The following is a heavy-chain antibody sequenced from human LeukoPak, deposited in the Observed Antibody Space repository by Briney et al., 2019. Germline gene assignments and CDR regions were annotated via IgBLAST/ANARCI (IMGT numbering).Heavy chain of an antibody. Sequence: SQTLSLTCTVSGGSISSGDYYWSWIRQPPGKGLEWIGYIYYSGSTYYNPSLKSRVTISVDTSKNQFSLKLSSVTAADTAVYYCARVFGISDAFDIWGQGTMVTVSS. CDR2: IYYSGST. CDR1: GGSISSGDYY. J-gene: IGHJ3*02. V-gene: IGHV4-30-4*08. D-gene: IGHD3-10*02. CDR3: ARVFGISDAFDI.